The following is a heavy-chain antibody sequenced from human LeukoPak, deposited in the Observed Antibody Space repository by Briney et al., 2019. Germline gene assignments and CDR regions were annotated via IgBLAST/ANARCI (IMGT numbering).Heavy chain of an antibody. V-gene: IGHV3-23*01. Sequence: GGSLRLSCAVSGFSVSTFGMSWVRQAPGKGLEWVSAISVDGETTWYADPVRGRFFISRDNSRNTLYLQLSSLRAEDTAVCYCAQGKLSGWYPYWGQGSLVSVSS. CDR2: ISVDGETT. D-gene: IGHD6-19*01. J-gene: IGHJ4*02. CDR1: GFSVSTFG. CDR3: AQGKLSGWYPY.